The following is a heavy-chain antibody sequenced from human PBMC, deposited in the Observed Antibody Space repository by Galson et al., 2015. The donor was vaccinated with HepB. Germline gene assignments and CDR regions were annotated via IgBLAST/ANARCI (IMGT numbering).Heavy chain of an antibody. CDR1: GFTFSSYA. Sequence: LRLSCAASGFTFSSYAMHWVRQAPGKGLEWVAVIWYDGSNKYYADSVKGRFTISRDNSKNTLYLQMNSLRAEDTAVYYCARDMGVEQWLSFSFDYWGQGTLVTVSS. CDR3: ARDMGVEQWLSFSFDY. V-gene: IGHV3-33*08. J-gene: IGHJ4*02. CDR2: IWYDGSNK. D-gene: IGHD6-19*01.